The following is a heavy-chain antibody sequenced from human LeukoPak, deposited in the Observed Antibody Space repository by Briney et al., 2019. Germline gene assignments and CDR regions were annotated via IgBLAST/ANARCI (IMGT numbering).Heavy chain of an antibody. V-gene: IGHV3-43*02. J-gene: IGHJ3*02. CDR1: GFTSDDYA. CDR2: ISGDGGST. Sequence: PGGSLRLSCAASGFTSDDYAMHWVRQAPGKGLEWVSLISGDGGSTYYADSVKGRFTISRDNSKSSLYLQMNSLRTEDTALYYCAKDFRDYYDSSGYYFPDIWGQGTMVTVSS. D-gene: IGHD3-22*01. CDR3: AKDFRDYYDSSGYYFPDI.